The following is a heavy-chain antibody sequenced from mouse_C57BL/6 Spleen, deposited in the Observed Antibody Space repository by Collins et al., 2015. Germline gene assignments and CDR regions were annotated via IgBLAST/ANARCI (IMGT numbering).Heavy chain of an antibody. J-gene: IGHJ3*01. CDR3: ARNGNYGFAY. Sequence: QVQLQQPGAELVRPGSSVKLSCKASGYTFTSYWMHWVKQRPIQGLEWIGNIDPSDSETHYNQKFKDRATLTVDKSSSTAYMQLSSLTSEDSAVYYCARNGNYGFAYWGQGTLVTVSA. CDR1: GYTFTSYW. D-gene: IGHD2-1*01. V-gene: IGHV1-52*01. CDR2: IDPSDSET.